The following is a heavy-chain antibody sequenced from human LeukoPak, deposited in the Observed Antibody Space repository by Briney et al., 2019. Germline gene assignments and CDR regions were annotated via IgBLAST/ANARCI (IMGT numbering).Heavy chain of an antibody. Sequence: GRSLRLSCAASGFSFSDFGIHWVRQAPGKGLEWVAVMWYDGRRTYYADSVKGRFTISRDTSKNTLYLQMSSLRAEDTAVYYCARDIDTTSHYGWFDPWGQGTLVTVSS. CDR2: MWYDGRRT. CDR3: ARDIDTTSHYGWFDP. J-gene: IGHJ5*02. CDR1: GFSFSDFG. V-gene: IGHV3-33*01. D-gene: IGHD2/OR15-2a*01.